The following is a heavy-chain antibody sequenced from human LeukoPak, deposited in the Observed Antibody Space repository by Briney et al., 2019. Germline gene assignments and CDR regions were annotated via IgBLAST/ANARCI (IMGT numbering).Heavy chain of an antibody. CDR2: IRGDTGDT. CDR3: ARVRGNSCDY. Sequence: ASVKVSCKTSVYTLTDYYMHWVRQAPGQGREWMGWIRGDTGDTDSPQKFQGRVTMTRDTSSNTAYMDLSRLTFDDTARYFCARVRGNSCDYWGQGTLVTVSS. J-gene: IGHJ4*02. V-gene: IGHV1-2*02. CDR1: VYTLTDYY. D-gene: IGHD6-13*01.